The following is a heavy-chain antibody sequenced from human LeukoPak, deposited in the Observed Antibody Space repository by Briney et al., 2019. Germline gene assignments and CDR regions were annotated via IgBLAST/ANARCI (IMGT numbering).Heavy chain of an antibody. D-gene: IGHD6-13*01. Sequence: GRSLRLSCAASGFTFSSSAMHWVRQAPGKGLEWVAVISYDGSNRYYADSVKGRFTISRDNSKNTLYLQMNSLRAEDTAVYYCAKDRRPSSSGDAFDIWGQGTMVTVSS. CDR3: AKDRRPSSSGDAFDI. J-gene: IGHJ3*02. V-gene: IGHV3-30-3*01. CDR1: GFTFSSSA. CDR2: ISYDGSNR.